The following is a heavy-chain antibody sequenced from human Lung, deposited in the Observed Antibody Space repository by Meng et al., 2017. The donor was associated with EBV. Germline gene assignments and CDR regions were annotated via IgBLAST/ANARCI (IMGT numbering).Heavy chain of an antibody. CDR1: GYSFTAHA. CDR3: ARVEVGITSGDY. Sequence: QGQLVQSGAGVKKPGASVILSCKPSGYSFTAHAIHWVRQDPGQSLEWMGWISGDNGNTRYSQKFQGRVTITRGPSARTAYMELGSLRSDDTAVYYCARVEVGITSGDYWGQGTLVTVSS. J-gene: IGHJ4*02. CDR2: ISGDNGNT. V-gene: IGHV1-3*01. D-gene: IGHD1-26*01.